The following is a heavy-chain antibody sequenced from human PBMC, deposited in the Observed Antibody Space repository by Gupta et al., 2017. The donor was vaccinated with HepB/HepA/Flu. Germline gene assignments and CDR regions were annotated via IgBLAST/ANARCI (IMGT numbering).Heavy chain of an antibody. D-gene: IGHD2-2*01. V-gene: IGHV4-39*01. Sequence: QLQLQESGPGLVKPSETLSLTRTVSGGSISSSSYYWGWIRQPPGKGLEWIGSIYYSGSTYYNPSLKSRVTISVDTSKNQFSLKLSSVTAADTAVYYCARQGTSLGGFQHWGQGTLVTVSS. CDR1: GGSISSSSYY. CDR3: ARQGTSLGGFQH. J-gene: IGHJ1*01. CDR2: IYYSGST.